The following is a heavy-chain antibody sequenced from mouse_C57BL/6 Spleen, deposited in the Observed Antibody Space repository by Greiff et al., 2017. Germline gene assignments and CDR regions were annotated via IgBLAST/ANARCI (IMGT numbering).Heavy chain of an antibody. V-gene: IGHV1-54*01. CDR3: ARGGEGYFDY. Sequence: VQLQQSGAELVRPGTSVKVSCKASGYAFTNYLIEWVKQRPGQGLEWIGVINPGSGGTNYNEKFKGKATLTADKSSSTAYMQLSSLTSEDSAVYFCARGGEGYFDYWGQGTTLTVSS. CDR1: GYAFTNYL. CDR2: INPGSGGT. J-gene: IGHJ2*01.